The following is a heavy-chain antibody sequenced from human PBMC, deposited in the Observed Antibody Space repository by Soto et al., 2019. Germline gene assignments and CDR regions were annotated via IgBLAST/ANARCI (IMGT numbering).Heavy chain of an antibody. CDR1: GFTFSSYG. CDR3: ARETAGYCISTSCYPNDKHYGMDV. Sequence: PGGSLRLSCAASGFTFSSYGMHWVRQAPGKGLEWVAVIWYDGSNKYYADSVKGRFTISRDNSKNTLYLQMNSLRAEDTAVYYCARETAGYCISTSCYPNDKHYGMDVWGQGTTVTVSS. CDR2: IWYDGSNK. V-gene: IGHV3-33*01. D-gene: IGHD2-2*01. J-gene: IGHJ6*02.